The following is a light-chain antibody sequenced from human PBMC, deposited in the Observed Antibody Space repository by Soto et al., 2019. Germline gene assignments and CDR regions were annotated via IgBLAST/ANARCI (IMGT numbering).Light chain of an antibody. CDR1: QTIDTY. CDR3: QQSFSFPWT. CDR2: SAS. Sequence: DIQMTQSPSSLSASIGDRVTITCRASQTIDTYINWYQQKPGKAPDLLIYSASNLQSGVPSRFSGSGSGTDFTLTITSLQADDFATYFCQQSFSFPWTFGQGTKVA. J-gene: IGKJ1*01. V-gene: IGKV1-39*01.